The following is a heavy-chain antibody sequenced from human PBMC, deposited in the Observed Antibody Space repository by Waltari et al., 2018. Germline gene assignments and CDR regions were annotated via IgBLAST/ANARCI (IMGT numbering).Heavy chain of an antibody. Sequence: QVQLQQWGAGLLKPSETLSLTCAVYGGSFSGYYWSWLRQPPGKGLEWIGEINHSGSTNYNPSLKSRVTISVDTSKNQFSLKLSSVTAADTAVYYCARAYSSGWTAEYFRHWGQGTLVTVSS. CDR3: ARAYSSGWTAEYFRH. D-gene: IGHD6-19*01. CDR1: GGSFSGYY. CDR2: INHSGST. J-gene: IGHJ1*01. V-gene: IGHV4-34*01.